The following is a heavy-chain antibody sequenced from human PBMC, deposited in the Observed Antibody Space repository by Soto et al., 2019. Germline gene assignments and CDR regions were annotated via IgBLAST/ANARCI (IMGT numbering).Heavy chain of an antibody. V-gene: IGHV3-33*06. Sequence: PGGSLRLSCAASGFSLSSYGMHWVRQAPGKGLEWVAVIWYDGSNKYYADSVKGRFTISRDNSKNTLYLLMNSLRAEDTAVYYCANPYCSSTSCYHYYYAMDVWGKGTTVTVSS. CDR2: IWYDGSNK. CDR3: ANPYCSSTSCYHYYYAMDV. D-gene: IGHD2-2*01. CDR1: GFSLSSYG. J-gene: IGHJ6*04.